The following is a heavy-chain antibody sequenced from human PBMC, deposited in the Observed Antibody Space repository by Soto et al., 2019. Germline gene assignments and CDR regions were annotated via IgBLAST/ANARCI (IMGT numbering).Heavy chain of an antibody. CDR2: IYHSGST. Sequence: SETLSLTCAVSGGSISSSNWWSWVRQPPGKGLEWIGEIYHSGSTNYNPSLKSRVTISVDTSKNQFSLKLSSVTAADTAVYYCARSGYYSFFDYWGQGTLVTVSS. CDR3: ARSGYYSFFDY. CDR1: GGSISSSNW. J-gene: IGHJ4*02. D-gene: IGHD3-22*01. V-gene: IGHV4-4*02.